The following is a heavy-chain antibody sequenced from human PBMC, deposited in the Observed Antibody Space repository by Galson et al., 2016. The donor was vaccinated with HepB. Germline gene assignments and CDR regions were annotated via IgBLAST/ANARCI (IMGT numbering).Heavy chain of an antibody. CDR3: ARGANRGRPFGF. CDR2: IKQDGSEK. Sequence: SLRLSCAASGFTFTNYWMSWVRQAPGKGLEWVAHIKQDGSEKYYVDSVKGRFTISRDNAKNSLFLQMNSLRVEDTAVCYRARGANRGRPFGFWGQGTLVTVSS. J-gene: IGHJ4*02. D-gene: IGHD3-10*01. V-gene: IGHV3-7*03. CDR1: GFTFTNYW.